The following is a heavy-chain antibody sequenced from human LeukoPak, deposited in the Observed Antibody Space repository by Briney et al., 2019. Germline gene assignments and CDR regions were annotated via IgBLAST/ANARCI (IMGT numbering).Heavy chain of an antibody. Sequence: PGGSLRLSCAASGFTFDDYAMHWVRQAPGKGLEWVSAIGGTGDNTYYADSVKGRFTLSRDNFKNTLYLQMNSLRAEDTAVYYCAKGATGKYFYYLDYWGQGSLVTVSS. CDR2: IGGTGDNT. CDR3: AKGATGKYFYYLDY. CDR1: GFTFDDYA. D-gene: IGHD7-27*01. J-gene: IGHJ4*02. V-gene: IGHV3-23*01.